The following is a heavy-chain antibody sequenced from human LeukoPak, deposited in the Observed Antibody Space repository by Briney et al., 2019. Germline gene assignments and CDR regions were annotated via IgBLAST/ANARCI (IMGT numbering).Heavy chain of an antibody. V-gene: IGHV3-7*01. CDR2: IKQDGSEK. J-gene: IGHJ6*03. D-gene: IGHD2-2*01. CDR3: ARSAEVVPDIYYYYMDV. CDR1: GFTFTSDW. Sequence: GGALRLSCAPSGFTFTSDWISWVRQAPGRGRERGANIKQDGSEKYCVASVKGRFKISGENAKNSLYLQMNSLRAEDTAVYYCARSAEVVPDIYYYYMDVWGKGTTVTVSS.